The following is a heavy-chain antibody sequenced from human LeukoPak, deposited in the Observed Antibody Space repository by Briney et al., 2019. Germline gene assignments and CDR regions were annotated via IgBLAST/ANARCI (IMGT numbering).Heavy chain of an antibody. Sequence: ASVKVSCKASGYTFTDYYMHWVRQAPGQGLEWMGWINPNSGGTNYAQKFQGRVTMTRDTSISTAYMELSRLRSDDTAVYYCARGFLFRRLQDASCGYWGQGTLVTVSS. D-gene: IGHD5-18*01. CDR2: INPNSGGT. V-gene: IGHV1-2*02. CDR1: GYTFTDYY. J-gene: IGHJ4*02. CDR3: ARGFLFRRLQDASCGY.